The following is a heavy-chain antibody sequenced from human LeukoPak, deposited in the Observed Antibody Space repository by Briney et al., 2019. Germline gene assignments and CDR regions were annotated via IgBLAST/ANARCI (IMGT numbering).Heavy chain of an antibody. CDR2: INPGGSSI. Sequence: GGSLRLSCAASGFTFSSYWMHWVRQVPGKGLVWVARINPGGSSITYADSVKGRFTISRDNAKNTLYLQMDSLRAEDTGVYYCAKDPPEFSSGWSHFDYWGQGTLVSVSS. CDR3: AKDPPEFSSGWSHFDY. J-gene: IGHJ4*02. D-gene: IGHD6-19*01. V-gene: IGHV3-74*01. CDR1: GFTFSSYW.